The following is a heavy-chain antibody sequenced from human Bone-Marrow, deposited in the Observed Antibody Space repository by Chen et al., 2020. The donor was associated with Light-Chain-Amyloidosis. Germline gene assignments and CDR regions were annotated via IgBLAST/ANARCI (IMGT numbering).Heavy chain of an antibody. Sequence: EVQLLESGGDMVQPGGSLRLSCAASGFTFSSFEMKWVRQGPGKGLEWVSYISSAGSTRYYADSVMCRFTISRDNAENSLYLQLNSLRAEATAIYYCAREGTIARYSDLWGRGTLVTFSS. CDR2: ISSAGSTR. CDR1: GFTFSSFE. J-gene: IGHJ2*01. D-gene: IGHD2-2*01. V-gene: IGHV3-48*03. CDR3: AREGTIARYSDL.